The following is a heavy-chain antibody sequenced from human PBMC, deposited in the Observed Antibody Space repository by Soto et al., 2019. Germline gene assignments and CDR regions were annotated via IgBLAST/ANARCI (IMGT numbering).Heavy chain of an antibody. V-gene: IGHV4-59*01. Sequence: TSETLSLTCTVSGGSITSYYLNWIRQPPGKGLEWIGYIYSSGSTNYNPSLRGRVSMSLDTSKNQVSLNVTSVTAADTAVYYCAATPRYWGQGRLVTVSS. CDR1: GGSITSYY. CDR3: AATPRY. D-gene: IGHD2-15*01. J-gene: IGHJ4*02. CDR2: IYSSGST.